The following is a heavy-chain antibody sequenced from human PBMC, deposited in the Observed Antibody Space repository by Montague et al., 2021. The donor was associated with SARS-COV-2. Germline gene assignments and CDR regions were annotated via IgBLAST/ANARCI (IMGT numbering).Heavy chain of an antibody. V-gene: IGHV2-70*11. CDR3: ARNGVEFRGWEKYYSVNWLDP. D-gene: IGHD3-16*01. CDR1: GFSLTTDGMC. J-gene: IGHJ5*02. CDR2: IDWDDDK. Sequence: PALGKPTQTLALTCTFSGFSLTTDGMCVSWIRQPPGKALEWLARIDWDDDKYYRTSLKTRLTISQDTSKNQVVLTMTNMNPADTATYYCARNGVEFRGWEKYYSVNWLDPWGQGTPVTVSS.